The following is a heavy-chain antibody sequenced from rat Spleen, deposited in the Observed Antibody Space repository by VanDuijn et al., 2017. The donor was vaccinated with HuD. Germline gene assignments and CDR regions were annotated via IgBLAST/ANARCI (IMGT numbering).Heavy chain of an antibody. CDR1: GFTFSNYG. V-gene: IGHV5-20*01. CDR3: TTTLILLQRGYFDY. J-gene: IGHJ2*01. CDR2: ISYDGGST. D-gene: IGHD1-1*01. Sequence: EVQLVESGGGLVQPGRSMKLSCAASGFTFSNYGMAWVRQAPKKGLECVAYISYDGGSTYYRDPVKGRFTISRDNAKSTLYLQMDSLRSEDTATYYCTTTLILLQRGYFDYWGQGVMVTVSS.